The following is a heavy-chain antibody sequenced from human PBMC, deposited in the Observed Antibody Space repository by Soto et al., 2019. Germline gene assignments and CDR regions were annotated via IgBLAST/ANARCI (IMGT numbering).Heavy chain of an antibody. CDR2: IYYSGST. J-gene: IGHJ5*02. CDR3: ATSTVTSWFDP. CDR1: GGSISSGGYY. D-gene: IGHD4-17*01. V-gene: IGHV4-31*03. Sequence: LSLTCTVSGGSISSGGYYWSWIRQHPGKGLEWIGYIYYSGSTYYNPSLKSRVTISVDTSKNQFSLKLSSVTAADTAVYYCATSTVTSWFDPWGQGTLVTVSS.